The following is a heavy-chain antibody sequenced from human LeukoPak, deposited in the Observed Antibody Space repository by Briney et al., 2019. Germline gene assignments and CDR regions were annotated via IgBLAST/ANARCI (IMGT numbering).Heavy chain of an antibody. CDR2: IYYSGST. CDR1: GGSISPYY. Sequence: SETLSLTCTVSGGSISPYYWSWIRQPPGKGLEWIGYIYYSGSTNYNPSLKSRVTISVDTSKNQFSLKLSSVTAADTAVYYCARVSGSGFRSVYYFDYWGQGTLVTVSS. V-gene: IGHV4-59*01. J-gene: IGHJ4*02. D-gene: IGHD6-19*01. CDR3: ARVSGSGFRSVYYFDY.